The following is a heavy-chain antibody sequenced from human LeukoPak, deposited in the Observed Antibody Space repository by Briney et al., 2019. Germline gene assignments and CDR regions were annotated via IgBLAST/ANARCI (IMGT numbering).Heavy chain of an antibody. CDR2: ISSSSSYI. CDR1: GFTFSSYS. CDR3: ARGGYCSGGSCYLYWYFDL. Sequence: AGGSLRLSCAASGFTFSSYSMNWVRQAPGKGLEWVSSISSSSSYIYYADSVKGRFTISRDNAKNSLYLQMNSLRAEDTAVYYCARGGYCSGGSCYLYWYFDLWGRGTLVTVSS. J-gene: IGHJ2*01. V-gene: IGHV3-21*01. D-gene: IGHD2-15*01.